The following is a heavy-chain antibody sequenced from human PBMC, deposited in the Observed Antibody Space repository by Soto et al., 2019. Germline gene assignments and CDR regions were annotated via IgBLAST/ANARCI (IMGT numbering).Heavy chain of an antibody. D-gene: IGHD6-13*01. CDR3: ASMIAAAGMYFQH. CDR1: GGSISSSSYY. CDR2: IYYSGNT. J-gene: IGHJ1*01. Sequence: QLQLQESGPGLVKPSETLSLTCTVSGGSISSSSYYCGWIRQPPGKGLEWIGSIYYSGNTYYNPSLKSRVTISVDTSKNQFSLKLSSVPAADKAVYYWASMIAAAGMYFQHWGQGTLVTVSS. V-gene: IGHV4-39*01.